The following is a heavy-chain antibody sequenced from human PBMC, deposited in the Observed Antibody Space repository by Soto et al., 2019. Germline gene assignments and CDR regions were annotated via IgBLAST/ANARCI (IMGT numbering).Heavy chain of an antibody. CDR2: IYYSGST. CDR3: ARRLEEFGNYWFDP. V-gene: IGHV4-39*01. D-gene: IGHD3-10*01. CDR1: GESIRSDTDY. J-gene: IGHJ5*02. Sequence: QLQLQESGPGLVKPSETLSLTCTVSGESIRSDTDYWAWIRQPPGKGPEWIGSIYYSGSTYYNPSLKSRITISVDTSKNQFSLKLTSVTAADTAVYYCARRLEEFGNYWFDPWGQGTLVTVSS.